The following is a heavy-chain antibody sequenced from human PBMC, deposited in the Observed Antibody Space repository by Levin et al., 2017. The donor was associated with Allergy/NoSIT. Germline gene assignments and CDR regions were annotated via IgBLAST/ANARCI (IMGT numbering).Heavy chain of an antibody. Sequence: SETLSLTCTVSGGSISSSSYYWGWIRQPPGKGLEWIGSIYYSGSTYYNPSLKSRVTISVDTSKNQFSLKLSSVTAADTAVYYCARRVVDIVVGGWFDPWGQGTLVTVSS. D-gene: IGHD2-2*03. CDR1: GGSISSSSYY. V-gene: IGHV4-39*01. J-gene: IGHJ5*02. CDR2: IYYSGST. CDR3: ARRVVDIVVGGWFDP.